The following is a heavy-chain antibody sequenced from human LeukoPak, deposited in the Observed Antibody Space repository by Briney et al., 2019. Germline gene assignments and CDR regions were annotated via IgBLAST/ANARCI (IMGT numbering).Heavy chain of an antibody. CDR3: ARYSRGDAFDI. CDR1: GYTFTSYG. D-gene: IGHD1-26*01. Sequence: GASVKVSCKASGYTFTSYGISWVRQAPGQGLEWMGWINPNSGGTNYAQKFQGRVTMTRDTSISTAYMELSRLRSDDTAVYYCARYSRGDAFDIWGQGTKVTVSS. J-gene: IGHJ3*02. V-gene: IGHV1-2*02. CDR2: INPNSGGT.